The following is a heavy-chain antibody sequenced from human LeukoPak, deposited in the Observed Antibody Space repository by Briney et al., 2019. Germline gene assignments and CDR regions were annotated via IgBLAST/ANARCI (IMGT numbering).Heavy chain of an antibody. Sequence: HPGGSLRLSCAASGFTFSSYAMSWVRQAPGKGLEWVSAISGSGGSTYYADSVKGRFTISRDNSKNTLYLQMNSLRAEDTAVYYCRGYCSGGSCGVGPFDYWGQGTLVTVSS. J-gene: IGHJ4*02. CDR3: RGYCSGGSCGVGPFDY. CDR1: GFTFSSYA. D-gene: IGHD2-15*01. CDR2: ISGSGGST. V-gene: IGHV3-23*01.